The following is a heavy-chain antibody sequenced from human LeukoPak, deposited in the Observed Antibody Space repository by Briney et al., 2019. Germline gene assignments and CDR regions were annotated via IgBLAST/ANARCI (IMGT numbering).Heavy chain of an antibody. V-gene: IGHV4-59*01. D-gene: IGHD3-22*01. CDR1: GGSISSYY. Sequence: SETLSLTCTVSGGSISSYYWSWIRQPPGKGLEWIGYIYDSGSTNYNPSLKSRVTISEDTSKNQFSLKLSSVTAADTAVYYCARGRGYYDAFDIWGQGTMVTVSS. J-gene: IGHJ3*02. CDR3: ARGRGYYDAFDI. CDR2: IYDSGST.